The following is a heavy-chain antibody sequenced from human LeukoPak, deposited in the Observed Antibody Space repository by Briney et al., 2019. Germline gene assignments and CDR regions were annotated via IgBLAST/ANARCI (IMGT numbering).Heavy chain of an antibody. CDR3: ARYVPAYSGSYYFSDY. D-gene: IGHD1-26*01. Sequence: SVKVSCKASGGTFSSYAISWVRQAPGQGLEWMGRIIPILGIANYAQKFQGRVTITADKSTSTAYMELSSLRSEDTAVYYCARYVPAYSGSYYFSDYWGQGTLVTVSS. CDR1: GGTFSSYA. CDR2: IIPILGIA. J-gene: IGHJ4*02. V-gene: IGHV1-69*04.